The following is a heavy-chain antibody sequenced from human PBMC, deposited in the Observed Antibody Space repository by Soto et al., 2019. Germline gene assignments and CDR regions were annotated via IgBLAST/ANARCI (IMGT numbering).Heavy chain of an antibody. V-gene: IGHV4-39*01. CDR1: GGSINSSSYY. Sequence: SETLSLTCTVSGGSINSSSYYWGCIRHPPGKGPEWIGSIYYSGDTYYNASLKSRVTISVDTSKSQFSLKLSSVTAADTAVYYCASINVTWAYYFDYWGQGTLVTVSS. D-gene: IGHD2-8*01. J-gene: IGHJ4*02. CDR3: ASINVTWAYYFDY. CDR2: IYYSGDT.